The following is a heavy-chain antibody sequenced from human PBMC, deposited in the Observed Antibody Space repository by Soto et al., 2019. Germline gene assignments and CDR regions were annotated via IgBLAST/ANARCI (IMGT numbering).Heavy chain of an antibody. V-gene: IGHV3-23*01. Sequence: LRLSCAASGFSFSDYAMSWVRQAPGKGLEWVSVISESGGSTHYADSVRGRFTVSRDNSKNSLSLRMNSLRAEDTAVYFCAKRSPYSSGWYSPIFDYWGQGALVTVSS. CDR2: ISESGGST. CDR3: AKRSPYSSGWYSPIFDY. CDR1: GFSFSDYA. J-gene: IGHJ4*02. D-gene: IGHD6-13*01.